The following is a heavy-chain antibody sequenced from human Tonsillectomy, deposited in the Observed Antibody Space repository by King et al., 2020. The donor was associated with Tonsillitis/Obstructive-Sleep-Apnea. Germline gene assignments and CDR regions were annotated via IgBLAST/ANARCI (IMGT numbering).Heavy chain of an antibody. V-gene: IGHV3-30*04. CDR2: ISYDGSNK. CDR3: AGDWATDGYNPFDP. CDR1: GFTFSSYA. Sequence: VQLVESGGGVVQPGRSLRLSCAASGFTFSSYAMHWVRQAPGKGLEWVAVISYDGSNKYYADSVKGRFTISRDNSKNTLYLQMNSLRAEDTAVYYCAGDWATDGYNPFDPWGQGTLVTVSS. J-gene: IGHJ5*02. D-gene: IGHD5-24*01.